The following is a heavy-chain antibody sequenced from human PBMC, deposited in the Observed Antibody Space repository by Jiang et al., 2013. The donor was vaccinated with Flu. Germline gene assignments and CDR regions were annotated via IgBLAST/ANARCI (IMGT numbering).Heavy chain of an antibody. CDR3: AKSFYMSDSLPHYFSGLDV. CDR1: NSA. V-gene: IGHV1-3*01. D-gene: IGHD5/OR15-5a*01. J-gene: IGHJ6*02. CDR2: LTLPMVT. Sequence: NSAIHWVRQAPDKDLSGWDGLTLPMVTQSICRSSRGRVSITRDTSATTAYMELHSLRSEDTSLYYCAKSFYMSDSLPHYFSGLDVWGQGTTVSVSS.